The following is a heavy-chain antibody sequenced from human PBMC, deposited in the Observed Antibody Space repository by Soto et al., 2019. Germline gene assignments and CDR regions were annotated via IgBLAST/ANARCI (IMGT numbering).Heavy chain of an antibody. J-gene: IGHJ4*02. Sequence: QVQLQQWGAGLLKPSETQSLTCAVYGGSFSGYYWSWIRQPPGKGLEWIGEINHSGSTNYNPSLKSRVTISVDTSKNQFSLKLSSVTAADTAVYYCARASRKQQLANGDYWGQGTLVTVSS. CDR3: ARASRKQQLANGDY. V-gene: IGHV4-34*01. CDR2: INHSGST. CDR1: GGSFSGYY. D-gene: IGHD6-13*01.